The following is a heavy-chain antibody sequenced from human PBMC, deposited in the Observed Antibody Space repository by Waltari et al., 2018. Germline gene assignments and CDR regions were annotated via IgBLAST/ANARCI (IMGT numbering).Heavy chain of an antibody. CDR1: GFIFSDYV. V-gene: IGHV3-23*01. Sequence: EVQLLESGETLVQTGGSLRLSCAASGFIFSDYVMSWVRQAPGKGLECVSTISGRGDTTYYLDSVKGRFIISRDNSRNTLYLQMNSLRAEDTAIYYCAKGRYYGSGSYLNSFDYWGQGTLVTVSS. J-gene: IGHJ4*02. CDR3: AKGRYYGSGSYLNSFDY. CDR2: ISGRGDTT. D-gene: IGHD3-10*01.